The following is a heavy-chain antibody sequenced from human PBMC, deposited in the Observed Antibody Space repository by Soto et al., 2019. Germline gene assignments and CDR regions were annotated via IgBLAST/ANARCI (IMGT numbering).Heavy chain of an antibody. J-gene: IGHJ4*02. V-gene: IGHV1-69*12. CDR2: IIPIFGTA. Sequence: QVQLVQSGAEVKKPGSSVKVSCKASGGTFSSYAISWVRQAPGQGLEWMGGIIPIFGTAKYAQKFQGRDTITADESTSPAYMELSSLRSEDTAVYYWARESRYCSGGSCYFLPGIDYWGQGTLVTVSS. CDR1: GGTFSSYA. D-gene: IGHD2-15*01. CDR3: ARESRYCSGGSCYFLPGIDY.